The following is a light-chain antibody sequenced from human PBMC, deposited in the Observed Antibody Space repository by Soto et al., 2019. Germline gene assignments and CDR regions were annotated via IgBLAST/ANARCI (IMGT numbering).Light chain of an antibody. J-gene: IGKJ4*01. CDR3: MQALQTPLT. CDR1: QSLLHSNGYNY. CDR2: LGS. V-gene: IGKV2-28*01. Sequence: DXVMXQSPLSXPVXPXXXASIXXXSSQSLLHSNGYNYLDWYLQKPGQSPQLLIYLGSNRASGVPDRFSGSGSGTDFTLKISRVEAEDVGVYYCMQALQTPLTFGGGTKVEIK.